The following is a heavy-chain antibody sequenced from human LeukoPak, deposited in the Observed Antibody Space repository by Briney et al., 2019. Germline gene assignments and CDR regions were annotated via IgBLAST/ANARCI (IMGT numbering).Heavy chain of an antibody. J-gene: IGHJ3*02. Sequence: ASVKVSCKASGYTFTSYGISWVRQAPGQGLEWMGWISAYNGNTNYAQKLQGRVTMTTGTSTSTAYMELRSLRSDDTAVYYCARDGIWFGELFDAFDIWGQGTMVTVSS. D-gene: IGHD3-10*01. V-gene: IGHV1-18*04. CDR2: ISAYNGNT. CDR3: ARDGIWFGELFDAFDI. CDR1: GYTFTSYG.